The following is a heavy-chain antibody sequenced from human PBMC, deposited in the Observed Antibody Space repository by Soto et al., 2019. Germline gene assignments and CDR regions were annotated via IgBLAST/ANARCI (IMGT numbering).Heavy chain of an antibody. D-gene: IGHD1-1*01. CDR3: ARGGELERRGMDV. CDR1: GGSISSGGYY. CDR2: IYYSGST. V-gene: IGHV4-31*03. Sequence: SETLSLTCTVSGGSISSGGYYWSWIRQHPGKGLEWIGYIYYSGSTYYNPSLKSRVTISVDTSKNQFSLKLSSVTAADTAVYYCARGGELERRGMDVWGQGTTVTVSS. J-gene: IGHJ6*02.